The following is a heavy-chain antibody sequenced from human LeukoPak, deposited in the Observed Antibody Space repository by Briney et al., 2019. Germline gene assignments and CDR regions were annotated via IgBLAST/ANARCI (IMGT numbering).Heavy chain of an antibody. V-gene: IGHV3-21*01. Sequence: GGSLRLSCAASGFTFSSYSMNWVRQAPGKGLEWVSSTSSSGSYIYYADSVKGQFIISRDNAKNSLYLQMNSLRAEDSAIYYCARTDGSGSYSDYWGQGTLVTVSS. CDR3: ARTDGSGSYSDY. CDR1: GFTFSSYS. J-gene: IGHJ4*02. D-gene: IGHD3-10*01. CDR2: TSSSGSYI.